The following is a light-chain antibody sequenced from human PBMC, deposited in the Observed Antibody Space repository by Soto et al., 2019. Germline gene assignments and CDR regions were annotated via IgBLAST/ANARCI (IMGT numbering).Light chain of an antibody. CDR1: QSVSSN. V-gene: IGKV3D-15*01. Sequence: EIVLTQSPGTLSLSPGERATLSCRASQSVSSNLAWYQQKPGQAPRLLIYGASSRATGIPDRFSGSGSGTEFTLTISSLQPDDFATYYCQQYNIYWTFGQGTKVDIK. J-gene: IGKJ1*01. CDR2: GAS. CDR3: QQYNIYWT.